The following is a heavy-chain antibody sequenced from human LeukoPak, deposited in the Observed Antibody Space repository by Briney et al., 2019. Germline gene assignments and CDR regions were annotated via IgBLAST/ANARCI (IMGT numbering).Heavy chain of an antibody. Sequence: PGGSLRLSCAASGFTFSSYEMNWVRQAPGKGLVWVSRINGYGSSTDFADSVKGRFTISRDNAKNTLYLQMNSLRAGDTAVYYCARDAPGNTALDYWGQGTLVTVSS. V-gene: IGHV3-74*01. CDR2: INGYGSST. D-gene: IGHD5-18*01. CDR3: ARDAPGNTALDY. J-gene: IGHJ4*02. CDR1: GFTFSSYE.